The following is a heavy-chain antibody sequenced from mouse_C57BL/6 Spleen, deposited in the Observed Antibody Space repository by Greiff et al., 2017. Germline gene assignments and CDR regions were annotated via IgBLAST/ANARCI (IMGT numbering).Heavy chain of an antibody. CDR1: GYAFSSYW. J-gene: IGHJ4*01. Sequence: VQLQQSGAELVKPGASVKISCKASGYAFSSYWMNWVKQRPGKGLEWIGQIYPGDGDTNYNGKFKGKATLTADKSSSTAYMQLSSLTSEDSAVYFCARKPPITTVVATDYAMDYWGQGTSVTVSS. CDR3: ARKPPITTVVATDYAMDY. D-gene: IGHD1-1*01. CDR2: IYPGDGDT. V-gene: IGHV1-80*01.